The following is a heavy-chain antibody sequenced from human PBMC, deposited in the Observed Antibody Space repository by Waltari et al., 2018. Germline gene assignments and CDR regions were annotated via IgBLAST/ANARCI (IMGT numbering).Heavy chain of an antibody. CDR1: GYSFTSYW. V-gene: IGHV5-51*01. D-gene: IGHD3-22*01. J-gene: IGHJ4*02. CDR3: ARSYYYDSSGYFGFDY. Sequence: EVQLVQSGAEVKKPGESLKISGKGSGYSFTSYWIGGVRQMPGKGREWMGIIDPGDSATRYSPSFQAQVTISADKSISTAYLQWSSLKASDTAMYYCARSYYYDSSGYFGFDYWGQGTLVTVSS. CDR2: IDPGDSAT.